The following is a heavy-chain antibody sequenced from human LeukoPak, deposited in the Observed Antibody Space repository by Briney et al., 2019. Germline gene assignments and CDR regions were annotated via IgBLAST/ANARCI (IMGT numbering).Heavy chain of an antibody. V-gene: IGHV3-53*01. CDR2: IYSGGST. D-gene: IGHD3-22*01. CDR3: ATYYYDSSGYYYVDY. CDR1: GLTVSSNY. J-gene: IGHJ4*02. Sequence: RGSLRLSCAASGLTVSSNYMSWVRQAPGKGLEWVSVIYSGGSTYYADSVKGRFTTSRDNSKNTLYLQMNSLRAEDTAVYYCATYYYDSSGYYYVDYWGQGTLVTVSS.